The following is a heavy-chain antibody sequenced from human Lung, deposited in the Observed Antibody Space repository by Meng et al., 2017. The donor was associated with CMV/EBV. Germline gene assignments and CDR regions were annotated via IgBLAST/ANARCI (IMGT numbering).Heavy chain of an antibody. D-gene: IGHD2-2*01. V-gene: IGHV2-26*01. CDR3: ARIPAAIGGYYYSGMDV. CDR1: GFSLSNARMG. Sequence: SGXXLVXPTETLTLTCTVSGFSLSNARMGVSWIRQPPGKALEWLAHIFSNDEKSYSTSLKSRLTISKDTSKSQVVLTMTNMDPVDTATYYCARIPAAIGGYYYSGMDVWXQGTTVTVSS. J-gene: IGHJ6*02. CDR2: IFSNDEK.